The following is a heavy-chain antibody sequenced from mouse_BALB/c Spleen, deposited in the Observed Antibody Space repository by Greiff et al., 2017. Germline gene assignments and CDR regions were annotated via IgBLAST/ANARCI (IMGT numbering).Heavy chain of an antibody. CDR2: IDPENGDT. Sequence: EVQLQQSGAELVRSGASVKLSCTASGFNIKDYYMHWVKQRPEQGLEWIGWIDPENGDTEYAPKFQGKATMTADTSSNTAYLQLSSLTSEDTAVYYCNAMITYAMDYWGQGTSVTVSS. CDR3: NAMITYAMDY. V-gene: IGHV14-4*02. CDR1: GFNIKDYY. D-gene: IGHD2-4*01. J-gene: IGHJ4*01.